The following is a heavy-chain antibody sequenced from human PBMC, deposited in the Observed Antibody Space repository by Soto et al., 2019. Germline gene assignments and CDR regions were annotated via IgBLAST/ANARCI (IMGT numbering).Heavy chain of an antibody. D-gene: IGHD5-18*01. CDR1: RGTFNRYA. CDR2: LVPQFGTP. CDR3: ARQNRDTPMVPFDV. V-gene: IGHV1-69*01. J-gene: IGHJ4*02. Sequence: QVQLVQSGAEVKKPGSSVKVSCLASRGTFNRYAINWVRQALGHGLEWLGALVPQFGTPNYAQKFQDRVTIVADESTNTTSMELRGLTSDDTAVYYCARQNRDTPMVPFDVWGQGTLVTVSS.